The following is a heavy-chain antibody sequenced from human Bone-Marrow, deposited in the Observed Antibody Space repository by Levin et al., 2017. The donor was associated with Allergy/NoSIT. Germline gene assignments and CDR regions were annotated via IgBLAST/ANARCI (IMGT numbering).Heavy chain of an antibody. J-gene: IGHJ6*03. V-gene: IGHV4-59*01. Sequence: SETLSLTCTVSGGSISSYYWSWIRQPPGKGLEWIGYIYYSGSTNYNPSLKSRVNISVDTSKNQFSLKLSSVTAADTAVFYCARGRVSSSWHLYYYYYMDVWGKGTTVTVSS. CDR3: ARGRVSSSWHLYYYYYMDV. CDR2: IYYSGST. D-gene: IGHD6-13*01. CDR1: GGSISSYY.